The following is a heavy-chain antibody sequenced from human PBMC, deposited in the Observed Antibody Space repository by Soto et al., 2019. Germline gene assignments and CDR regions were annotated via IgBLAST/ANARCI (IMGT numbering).Heavy chain of an antibody. CDR2: IRAYNGNS. J-gene: IGHJ6*02. CDR1: GYTFTSYG. V-gene: IGHV1-18*01. Sequence: QVQLVQSGAEVKKPGASVKVSCKASGYTFTSYGISWVRQAPGQGLEWMGWIRAYNGNSNYAQKLLVRPTLITHTSMSTSCMALRSLRSVDTAVYSFARDLPTMDVWGQGTTVTVSS. CDR3: ARDLPTMDV.